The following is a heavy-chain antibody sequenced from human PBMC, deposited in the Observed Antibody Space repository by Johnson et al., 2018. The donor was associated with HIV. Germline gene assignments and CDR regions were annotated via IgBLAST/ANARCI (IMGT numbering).Heavy chain of an antibody. J-gene: IGHJ3*02. Sequence: VRPGGSLRLSCAASGFTFDDYGMSWVRQPPGKGLEWVSGINSNGGSTGYADFVKGRFTISRDNAKNSLYLQMNSLRAEDTAVYYCARGGEYSSSLYAFDIWGQGT. CDR2: INSNGGST. V-gene: IGHV3-20*04. CDR3: ARGGEYSSSLYAFDI. CDR1: GFTFDDYG. D-gene: IGHD6-13*01.